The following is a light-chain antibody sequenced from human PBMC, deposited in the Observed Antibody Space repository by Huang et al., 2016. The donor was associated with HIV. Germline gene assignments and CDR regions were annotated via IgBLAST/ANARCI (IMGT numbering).Light chain of an antibody. CDR2: TAS. V-gene: IGKV1-9*01. CDR3: QQFNSYPYT. CDR1: QGFSSY. Sequence: IQLTQSPFSLSASVGDRVTITCQASQGFSSYLAWYQQKSGRAPKLLIYTASTLHSGVPSRCSGSGSGTDFTLTISSLQPEDFATYFCQQFNSYPYTFGQGTKLDIK. J-gene: IGKJ2*01.